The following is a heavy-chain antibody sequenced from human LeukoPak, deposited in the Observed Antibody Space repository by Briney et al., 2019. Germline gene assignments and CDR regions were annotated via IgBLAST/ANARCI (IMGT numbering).Heavy chain of an antibody. CDR2: FDPEDGET. D-gene: IGHD5-18*01. CDR1: GYTLTELS. CDR3: ATPGGGIQLWSFQVNFDY. Sequence: GASVKVSCKVSGYTLTELSMHWVRQAPGKGLEWMGGFDPEDGETIYAQKFQGRVTMTEDTSTDTAYMELSSLRSEDTAVYYCATPGGGIQLWSFQVNFDYWGQGTLVTVSS. V-gene: IGHV1-24*01. J-gene: IGHJ4*02.